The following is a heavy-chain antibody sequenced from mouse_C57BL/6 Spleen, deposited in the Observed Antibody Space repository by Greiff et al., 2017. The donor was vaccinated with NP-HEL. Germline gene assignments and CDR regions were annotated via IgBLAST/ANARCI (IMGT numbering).Heavy chain of an antibody. J-gene: IGHJ4*01. D-gene: IGHD2-2*01. CDR1: GFTFSDYG. Sequence: DVQLVESGGGLVKPGGSLKLSCAASGFTFSDYGMHWVRQAPEKGLEWVAYISSGSSTIYYADTVKGRFTISSDNAKNTLFLQMTSLRSEDTAMYYCARSMVTTGAMDYWGQGTSVTVSS. CDR3: ARSMVTTGAMDY. V-gene: IGHV5-17*01. CDR2: ISSGSSTI.